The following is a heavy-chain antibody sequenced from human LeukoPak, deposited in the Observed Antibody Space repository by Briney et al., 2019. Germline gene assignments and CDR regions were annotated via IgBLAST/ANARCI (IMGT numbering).Heavy chain of an antibody. V-gene: IGHV3-23*01. J-gene: IGHJ4*02. Sequence: GGSLRLSCAASGFTFSNYAMSWVRQAPGKGLEWVTSGSGANTYYADSVKGRFSISRDNSKNTLYLQMNSLRAEDTAVYYCAKDTRYCSSTSCYGEDYWGQGTLVTVSS. D-gene: IGHD2-2*01. CDR3: AKDTRYCSSTSCYGEDY. CDR1: GFTFSNYA. CDR2: SGSGANT.